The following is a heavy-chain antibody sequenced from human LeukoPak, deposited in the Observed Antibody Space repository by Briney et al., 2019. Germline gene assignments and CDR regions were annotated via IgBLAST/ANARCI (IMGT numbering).Heavy chain of an antibody. CDR3: AREGYDFWSGSAQVTPTYAFDI. CDR1: GYTFTSYD. CDR2: MNPKSGYT. J-gene: IGHJ3*02. D-gene: IGHD3-3*01. V-gene: IGHV1-8*01. Sequence: ASVKVSCKTSGYTFTSYDINWVRQATGQGLEWMGWMNPKSGYTGSTQKFQGRVTITADESTSTAYMELSSLRSEDTAVYYCAREGYDFWSGSAQVTPTYAFDIWGQGTMVTVSS.